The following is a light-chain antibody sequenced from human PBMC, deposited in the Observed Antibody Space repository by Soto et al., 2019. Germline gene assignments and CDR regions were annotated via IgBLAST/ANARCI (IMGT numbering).Light chain of an antibody. J-gene: IGLJ2*01. V-gene: IGLV4-69*01. CDR1: SGHSRYD. CDR3: HTWGTGIQV. CDR2: VNSDGRH. Sequence: QSVLTQSPSASASLGASVKLTCTLSSGHSRYDIAWHQQQPEKGPRFLMKVNSDGRHSKGDAIPDRFSGSSSGAERYLTISSLQSEDEADYYCHTWGTGIQVFGGGTKLTVL.